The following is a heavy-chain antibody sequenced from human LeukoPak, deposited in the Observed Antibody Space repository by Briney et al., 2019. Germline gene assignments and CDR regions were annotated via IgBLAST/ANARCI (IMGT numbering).Heavy chain of an antibody. CDR2: INPNSGGT. J-gene: IGHJ4*02. CDR1: GYTFTGYY. D-gene: IGHD3-22*01. CDR3: ARDNMDSSGYKYYFDY. V-gene: IGHV1-2*02. Sequence: ASVTVSCKASGYTFTGYYMHWVRQAPGQGLEWMGWINPNSGGTNYAQKFQGRVTMTRDTSISTAYMEVSRLRSDDTAVYYCARDNMDSSGYKYYFDYWGQGTLVTVSS.